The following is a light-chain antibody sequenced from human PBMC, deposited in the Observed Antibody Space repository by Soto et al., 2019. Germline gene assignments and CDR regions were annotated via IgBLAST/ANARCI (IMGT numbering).Light chain of an antibody. J-gene: IGKJ1*01. CDR2: GAS. V-gene: IGKV3-15*01. CDR1: QSVSGN. Sequence: IVMTQSPATVSGSPGERVTLSCWASQSVSGNVAWYHQKPGQPPRLLVYGASTTATDIPARFFGSGSETDFTLTITRLQSEDFGIYCQQFNSWPRTFGQGTKVEIK. CDR3: QQFNSWPRT.